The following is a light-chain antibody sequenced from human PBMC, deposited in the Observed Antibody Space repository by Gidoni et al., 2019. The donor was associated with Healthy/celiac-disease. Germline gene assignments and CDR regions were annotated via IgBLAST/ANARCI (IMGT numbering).Light chain of an antibody. V-gene: IGLV3-21*02. CDR3: QVWDSSSDHVV. CDR1: NIGSKS. Sequence: HVLTQPPHVSVAPGQTARITCGGNNIGSKSVHWYQQKPGQAPVLVVYDVSDRPSGIPERFSGSNSGNTATLTISRVEAGDEADYYCQVWDSSSDHVVFGGGTKLTVL. CDR2: DVS. J-gene: IGLJ2*01.